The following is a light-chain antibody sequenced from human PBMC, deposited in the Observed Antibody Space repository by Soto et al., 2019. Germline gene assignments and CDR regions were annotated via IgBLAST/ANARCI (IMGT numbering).Light chain of an antibody. CDR1: SSDLAIYNY. J-gene: IGLJ1*01. Sequence: QPVLTQPASVSGSPGQSITISCTGTSSDLAIYNYVSWYQQQPGKAPKLMIYQVTNRPSGVSNRFSGSRSGNTASLTISGXXAXXXXXYYCSSYTDSSNYVFGTGTKLTVL. CDR2: QVT. CDR3: SSYTDSSNYV. V-gene: IGLV2-14*01.